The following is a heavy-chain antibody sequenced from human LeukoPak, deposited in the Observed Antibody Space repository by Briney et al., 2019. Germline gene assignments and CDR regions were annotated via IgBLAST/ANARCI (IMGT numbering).Heavy chain of an antibody. J-gene: IGHJ4*02. D-gene: IGHD3-10*01. CDR3: AKDREFGDTYLDY. CDR1: GFTFSSYA. V-gene: IGHV3-30-3*01. Sequence: GRSLRLSCAASGFTFSSYAMHWVRQAPGKGLEWVAVISYDGSNKYYADSVKGRFTISRDNSKNTLYLQMNSLRAEDTAVYYCAKDREFGDTYLDYWGQGTLVTVSS. CDR2: ISYDGSNK.